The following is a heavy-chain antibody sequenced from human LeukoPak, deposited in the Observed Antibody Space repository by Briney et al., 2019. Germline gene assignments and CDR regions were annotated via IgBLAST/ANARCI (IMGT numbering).Heavy chain of an antibody. V-gene: IGHV3-48*01. D-gene: IGHD3-3*01. Sequence: GGSLRLSCAASGFTFSSYSMNWVRQAPGKGLEWVSYISSSSSTIYYADSVKGRFTISRDNAKNSLYLQMNSLRAEDTAVYYCARSVFSEFGVVLGYFDYWGQGTLVTVSS. CDR3: ARSVFSEFGVVLGYFDY. CDR1: GFTFSSYS. J-gene: IGHJ4*02. CDR2: ISSSSSTI.